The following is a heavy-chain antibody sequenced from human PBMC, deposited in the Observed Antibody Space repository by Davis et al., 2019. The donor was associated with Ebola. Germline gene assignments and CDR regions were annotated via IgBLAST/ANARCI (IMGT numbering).Heavy chain of an antibody. J-gene: IGHJ6*02. CDR2: MNPNSGNT. D-gene: IGHD2-2*01. V-gene: IGHV1-8*01. CDR1: GYTFTSYD. CDR3: ARGGCSSTSCFYYYYGMDV. Sequence: ASVKVSCKASGYTFTSYDINWVRQAIGQGLEWMGWMNPNSGNTGYAQKFQGRVTMTRNTSISTAYMELSSLRSEDTAVYYCARGGCSSTSCFYYYYGMDVWGQGTTVTVSS.